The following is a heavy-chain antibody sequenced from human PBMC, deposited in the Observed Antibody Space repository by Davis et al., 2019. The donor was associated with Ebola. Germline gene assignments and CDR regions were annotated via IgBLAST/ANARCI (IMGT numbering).Heavy chain of an antibody. CDR3: AMGATQYYFDY. J-gene: IGHJ4*02. Sequence: PGGSLRLSCQGSGYHFPTYYIGWVRQMPGKGLEWMGVIYPADSDTKYSPSFRGQVVISTDKSIHTAYLQWTGLKASDTAMYYCAMGATQYYFDYWGQGTLVTVSS. CDR2: IYPADSDT. D-gene: IGHD1-26*01. CDR1: GYHFPTYY. V-gene: IGHV5-51*01.